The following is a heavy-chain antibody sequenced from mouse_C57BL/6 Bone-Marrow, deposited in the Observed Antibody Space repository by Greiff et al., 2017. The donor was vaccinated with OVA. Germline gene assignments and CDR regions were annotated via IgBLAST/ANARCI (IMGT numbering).Heavy chain of an antibody. Sequence: QVQLQQPGAELVKPGASVKMSCKASGYTFTSYWLTWVKHRPGQGLEWIGDIYPGSGSTNYNAKFKSKATLTVDTSSSTAYLQLSSLTAEDSAVYYCGRKGDYAYYCDYWGQGTTLTVSS. V-gene: IGHV1-55*01. J-gene: IGHJ2*01. D-gene: IGHD2-4*01. CDR2: IYPGSGST. CDR3: GRKGDYAYYCDY. CDR1: GYTFTSYW.